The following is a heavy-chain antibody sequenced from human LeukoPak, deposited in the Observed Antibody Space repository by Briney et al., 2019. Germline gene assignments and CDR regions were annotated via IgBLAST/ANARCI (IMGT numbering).Heavy chain of an antibody. D-gene: IGHD5-24*01. CDR3: AKDRWRDGYNYVY. CDR2: ISGSGGST. V-gene: IGHV3-23*01. J-gene: IGHJ4*02. CDR1: GFTFSSYA. Sequence: GGSLRLSCAASGFTFSSYAMSWVRQAPGKGLEWVSAISGSGGSTYYADSVKGRFTIFRDNSKNTLYLQMNSLRAEDTAVYYCAKDRWRDGYNYVYWGQGTLVTASS.